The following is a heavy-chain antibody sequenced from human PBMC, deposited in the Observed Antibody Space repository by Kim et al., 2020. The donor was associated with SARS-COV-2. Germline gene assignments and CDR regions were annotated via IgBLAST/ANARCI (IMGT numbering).Heavy chain of an antibody. V-gene: IGHV4-30-2*01. D-gene: IGHD5-12*01. J-gene: IGHJ4*02. CDR2: IYNSGST. CDR3: ARSGDDDYFDY. CDR1: GASISSDGYS. Sequence: SETLSLTCAVSGASISSDGYSWSWIRQPPGKGLEWIGYIYNSGSTYYNPSLKSRITISVDRSKNQFSLKLNSVTAADSAVYYCARSGDDDYFDYWGQGTLVTVSS.